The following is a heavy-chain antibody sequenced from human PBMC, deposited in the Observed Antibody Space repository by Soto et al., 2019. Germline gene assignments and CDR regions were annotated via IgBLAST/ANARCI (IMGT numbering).Heavy chain of an antibody. CDR1: RFIYSGDS. CDR3: ATYYGSASYLPDHYYYGMDV. J-gene: IGHJ6*02. Sequence: AGSLRHSVVDARFIYSGDSRNLDRQAPGKGLEWISYISSSSSTIYYADSVKGRFTISRDNAKNSLYLQMNSLRAEDTAVYYCATYYGSASYLPDHYYYGMDVWAQGTTLPVSS. V-gene: IGHV3-48*01. CDR2: ISSSSSTI. D-gene: IGHD3-10*01.